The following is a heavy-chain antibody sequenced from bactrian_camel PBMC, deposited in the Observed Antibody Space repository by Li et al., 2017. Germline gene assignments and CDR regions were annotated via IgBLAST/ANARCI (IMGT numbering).Heavy chain of an antibody. CDR2: IGLGAGNT. V-gene: IGHV3S40*01. CDR1: GFTFSNYA. D-gene: IGHD6*01. Sequence: VQLVESGGGLVQPGGSLRLSCATSGFTFSNYAMSWVRQAPGKGLEWVSAIGLGAGNTYYEDSVKGRFTISRDNAKNTVYLQMNSLKSEDSALYYCATQILDGRWYWPFGYWGQGTQVTVS. CDR3: ATQILDGRWYWPFGY. J-gene: IGHJ6*01.